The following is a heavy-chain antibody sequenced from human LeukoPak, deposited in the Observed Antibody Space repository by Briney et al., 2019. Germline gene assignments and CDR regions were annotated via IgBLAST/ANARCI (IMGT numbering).Heavy chain of an antibody. Sequence: PGRSLRLSCAASGFTFSSYAVHWVRQAPGKGLEWVAVIWYDGSNKYYAESVKGRFTISRDNSKNTLHLQMNSLRAEDTAVYYCARDPPMYYYDEPGSRDAFDIWGQGTMVTVSS. CDR3: ARDPPMYYYDEPGSRDAFDI. CDR1: GFTFSSYA. V-gene: IGHV3-33*08. J-gene: IGHJ3*02. CDR2: IWYDGSNK. D-gene: IGHD3-22*01.